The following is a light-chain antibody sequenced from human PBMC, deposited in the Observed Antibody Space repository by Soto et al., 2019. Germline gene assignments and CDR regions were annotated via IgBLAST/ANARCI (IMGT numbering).Light chain of an antibody. J-gene: IGLJ1*01. Sequence: QSALTQPPSVSGSPGQSITISCTGTTRAVGGYKYVSWYQQHPGKAPKLMIYDIRNRPSGVSNRFSGSKSGNTASLTISGLQAEDEADYYCSSYTSSSTRVFGTGTKLTVL. CDR1: TRAVGGYKY. V-gene: IGLV2-14*03. CDR2: DIR. CDR3: SSYTSSSTRV.